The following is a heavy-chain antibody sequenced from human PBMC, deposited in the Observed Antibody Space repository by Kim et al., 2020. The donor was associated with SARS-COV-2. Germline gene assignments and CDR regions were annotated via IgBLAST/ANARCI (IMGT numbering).Heavy chain of an antibody. CDR2: IYYDGTT. Sequence: GGSLRLSCAASGFTVSNSFMSWIRQAPGKGLEWVSVIYYDGTTYNADSVKGRFTISRDNPKNTLHLQMNSLSVEDTAMDYCARGARFSAIVDFCGQGTLV. J-gene: IGHJ4*02. D-gene: IGHD3-3*01. CDR1: GFTVSNSF. V-gene: IGHV3-53*01. CDR3: ARGARFSAIVDF.